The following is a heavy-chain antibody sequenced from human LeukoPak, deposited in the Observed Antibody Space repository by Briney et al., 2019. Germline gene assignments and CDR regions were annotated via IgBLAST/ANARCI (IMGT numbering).Heavy chain of an antibody. Sequence: SETLSLTCTVSGGSISSYYWRWIRQPPGKGLEWIGYIYYSGSTNYNPSLRSRVTISVDTSKNQFSLKLSSVTAADTAVYYCARTRSGSYWDCGQGTLVTVSS. D-gene: IGHD3-10*01. CDR3: ARTRSGSYWD. V-gene: IGHV4-59*01. CDR2: IYYSGST. CDR1: GGSISSYY. J-gene: IGHJ4*02.